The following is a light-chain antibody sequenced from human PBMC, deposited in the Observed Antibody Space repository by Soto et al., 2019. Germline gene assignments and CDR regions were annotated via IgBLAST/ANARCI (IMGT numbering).Light chain of an antibody. Sequence: QSVLTQPRSVSGSPGQSVTISCTGTSSDVGGYNYVSWYQHHPGKAPKLMIYDVTKRPSGVRDRFSASKSGNTASLTISGLQAEDEADYYCCSYAGSYTHVFGTGTKV. CDR3: CSYAGSYTHV. CDR1: SSDVGGYNY. J-gene: IGLJ1*01. CDR2: DVT. V-gene: IGLV2-11*01.